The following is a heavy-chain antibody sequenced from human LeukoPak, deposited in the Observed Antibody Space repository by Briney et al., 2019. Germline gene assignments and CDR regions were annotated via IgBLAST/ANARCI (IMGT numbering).Heavy chain of an antibody. CDR3: ARGPATKYYYYGMDA. J-gene: IGHJ6*04. D-gene: IGHD5-12*01. V-gene: IGHV4-31*03. CDR1: GGSISSGGYY. Sequence: PSETLSLTCTVSGGSISSGGYYWSWIRQHPGKGLEWIGYIYYSGSTYYNPSLKSRVTISVDTSKNQFSLKLSSVTAADTAVYYCARGPATKYYYYGMDAWGKGTTVTVSS. CDR2: IYYSGST.